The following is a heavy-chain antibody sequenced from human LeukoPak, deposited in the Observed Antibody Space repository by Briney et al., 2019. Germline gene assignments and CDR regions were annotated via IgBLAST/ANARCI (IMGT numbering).Heavy chain of an antibody. CDR1: GGSISSSNW. V-gene: IGHV4-4*02. D-gene: IGHD3-3*01. Sequence: PSGTLSLTCAVSGGSISSSNWWSWVRQPPGKGLEWIGEIYHSGSTNYNPSLKSRVTISVDKSKNQFSLKLSSVTAADTAVYYCARDDVTIFGVVRFDYWGQGTLVTVSS. J-gene: IGHJ4*02. CDR3: ARDDVTIFGVVRFDY. CDR2: IYHSGST.